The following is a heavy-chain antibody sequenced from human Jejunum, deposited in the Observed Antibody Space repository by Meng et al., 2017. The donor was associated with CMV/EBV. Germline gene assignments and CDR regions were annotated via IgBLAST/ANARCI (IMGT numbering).Heavy chain of an antibody. V-gene: IGHV3-66*01. CDR1: GFSVSSNY. Sequence: QVGESGGGLVLPGGSLRLSCAASGFSVSSNYLRWVRQAPGKGLECVSISDPTGYTYYADSVKGRFSISSDSSRNTLYIEMNSLRVEDTAVYYCARGMYFSPWGQGTLVTVSS. CDR3: ARGMYFSP. D-gene: IGHD2-8*01. J-gene: IGHJ5*02. CDR2: SDPTGYT.